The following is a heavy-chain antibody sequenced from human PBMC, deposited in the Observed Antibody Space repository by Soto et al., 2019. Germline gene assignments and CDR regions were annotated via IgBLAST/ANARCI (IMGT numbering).Heavy chain of an antibody. D-gene: IGHD6-13*01. CDR1: GFTFSSYG. Sequence: QVQLVESGGGVVQPGRSLRLSCAASGFTFSSYGMHWVRQAPGKGLEWVAVIPYDGSNKYYADSVKGRFTISRDNSKNTLYLQMNSLRAEDTAVYYCLPAAAAGITYWGQGTLVTVSS. V-gene: IGHV3-30*03. CDR2: IPYDGSNK. CDR3: LPAAAAGITY. J-gene: IGHJ4*02.